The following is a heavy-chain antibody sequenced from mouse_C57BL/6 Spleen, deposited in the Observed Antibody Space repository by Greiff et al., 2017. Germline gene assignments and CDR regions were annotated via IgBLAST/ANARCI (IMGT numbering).Heavy chain of an antibody. V-gene: IGHV1-50*01. CDR1: GYTFTSYW. D-gene: IGHD3-2*02. J-gene: IGHJ3*01. CDR2: IDPSDSYT. CDR3: ARGGSSGSAWFGY. Sequence: VQLQQPGAELVKPGASVKLSCKASGYTFTSYWMQWVKQRPGQGLEWIGEIDPSDSYTNYNQKFKGKATLTVDTSSSTAYMQLSSLTSEDSAVYYCARGGSSGSAWFGYWGQGTLVSVAA.